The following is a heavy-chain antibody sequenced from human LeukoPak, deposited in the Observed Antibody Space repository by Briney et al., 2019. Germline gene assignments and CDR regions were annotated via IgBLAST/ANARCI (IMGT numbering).Heavy chain of an antibody. CDR2: ISYDGSNK. D-gene: IGHD6-13*01. CDR3: ARELTAAGANWFDP. V-gene: IGHV3-30*03. Sequence: GRSLRLSCAASGFTFSSYGMHWVRQAPGKGLEWVAVISYDGSNKYYADSVKGRFTISRDNAKNSLYLQMNSLRDDDTAVYYCARELTAAGANWFDPWGQGTLVTVSS. J-gene: IGHJ5*02. CDR1: GFTFSSYG.